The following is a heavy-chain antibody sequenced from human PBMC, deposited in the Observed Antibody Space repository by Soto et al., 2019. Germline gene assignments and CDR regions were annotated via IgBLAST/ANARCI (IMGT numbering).Heavy chain of an antibody. CDR2: INHSGST. CDR1: GGSFSVYY. D-gene: IGHD1-1*01. CDR3: ARVLVWATTYSWFDT. J-gene: IGHJ5*02. V-gene: IGHV4-34*01. Sequence: SETLSLTCAVYGGSFSVYYWSWIRQPPGKGLEWIGEINHSGSTNYNPSLKSRVTISVDTSKNQFSLKLSSVTAADTAVYYCARVLVWATTYSWFDTWGQGTLVNVS.